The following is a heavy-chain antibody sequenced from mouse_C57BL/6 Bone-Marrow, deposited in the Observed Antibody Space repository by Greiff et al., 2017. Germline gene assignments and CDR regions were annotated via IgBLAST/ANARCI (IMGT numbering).Heavy chain of an antibody. D-gene: IGHD1-1*01. CDR3: ARSDGSSPWYFDV. CDR2: INPNNGGT. CDR1: GYTFTDYN. V-gene: IGHV1-18*01. Sequence: VQLVESGPELVKPGASVKIPCKASGYTFTDYNMDWVKQSHGKSLEWIGDINPNNGGTIYNQKFKGKATLTVDKSSSTAYMELRSLTSEDTAVYYGARSDGSSPWYFDVWGTGTTVTVSS. J-gene: IGHJ1*03.